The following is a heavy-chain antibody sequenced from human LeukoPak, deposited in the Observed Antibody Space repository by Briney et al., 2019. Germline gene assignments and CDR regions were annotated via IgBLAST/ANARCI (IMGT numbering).Heavy chain of an antibody. D-gene: IGHD3-16*01. CDR1: GFTFSSYA. CDR3: VKEGVEYSYSYGDY. J-gene: IGHJ4*02. V-gene: IGHV3-30*04. Sequence: GGSLRLSCAASGFTFSSYAMHWVRQAPGKGLEWVAVISHDGSNKYYADSVKGRFTISRDNAENTLYLQMNNLRPDDTAFYFCVKEGVEYSYSYGDYWGQGTLVTVSS. CDR2: ISHDGSNK.